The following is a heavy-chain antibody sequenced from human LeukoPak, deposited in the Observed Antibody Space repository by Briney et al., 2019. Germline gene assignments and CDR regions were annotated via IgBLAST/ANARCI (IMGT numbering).Heavy chain of an antibody. CDR3: ARLADYDSSGYFDY. D-gene: IGHD3-22*01. Sequence: GGSLRLSCAASGFTFSSYWMIWVRQAPGKGLEWVANIRQDGSEKYYVASVRGRFTISRDNAKNPLYLQMNSLRGEDTAVYYCARLADYDSSGYFDYWGQGTLVTVSS. CDR2: IRQDGSEK. CDR1: GFTFSSYW. J-gene: IGHJ4*02. V-gene: IGHV3-7*01.